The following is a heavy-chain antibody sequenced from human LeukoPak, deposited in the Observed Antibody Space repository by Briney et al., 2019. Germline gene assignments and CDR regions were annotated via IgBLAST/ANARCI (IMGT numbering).Heavy chain of an antibody. CDR1: GFTFSSYA. CDR2: ISYDGSNK. Sequence: GRSLRLSCAASGFTFSSYAMHWVRQAPGKGLEWVAVISYDGSNKYYADSVKGRFTISRDNSKNTLYLQVNSLRAEDTAVYYCARPTVTTGVDAFDFWGQGTMVTVSS. D-gene: IGHD4-11*01. CDR3: ARPTVTTGVDAFDF. V-gene: IGHV3-30-3*01. J-gene: IGHJ3*01.